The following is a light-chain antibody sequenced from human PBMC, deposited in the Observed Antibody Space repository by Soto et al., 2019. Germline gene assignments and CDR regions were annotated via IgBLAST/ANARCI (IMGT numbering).Light chain of an antibody. J-gene: IGKJ1*01. CDR2: AAS. CDR1: QSISSY. CDR3: HQSYSTPST. Sequence: DIQVTQSPSSLSASVGDRVTITCRASQSISSYLNWYQQKPGKAPKLLIYAASSLQSGVPSRFSGRGSETDFTLTISSLQPEDCATYYCHQSYSTPSTFGPGTKVEIK. V-gene: IGKV1-39*01.